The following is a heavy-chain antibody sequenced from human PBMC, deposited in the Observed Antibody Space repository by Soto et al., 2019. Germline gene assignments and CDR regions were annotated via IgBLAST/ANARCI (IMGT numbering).Heavy chain of an antibody. J-gene: IGHJ4*02. CDR3: AKDRDYWKGYYTGFFFDY. D-gene: IGHD3-3*01. CDR2: ISGSGESL. V-gene: IGHV3-23*01. CDR1: GFTFRSFA. Sequence: GGSLRLSCAASGFTFRSFAMGWVRQAPGKGLEWVSGISGSGESLFFIEPVRGRFTISRDNSKNTLFLQMDGLRAEDTAVYYCAKDRDYWKGYYTGFFFDYWGPGTLVTVSS.